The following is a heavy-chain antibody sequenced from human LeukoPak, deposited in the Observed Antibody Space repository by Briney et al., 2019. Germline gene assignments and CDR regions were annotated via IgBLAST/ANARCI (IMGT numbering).Heavy chain of an antibody. V-gene: IGHV1-24*01. CDR1: GYTLTELS. Sequence: ASVKVSCKVSGYTLTELSMHWVRQAPGKGLEWMGGFDPEDGETIYAQKFQGRVTMTEDTSTDTAYTELSSLRSEDTAVYYCATGLRYLVPYAFDIWGQGTMVTVSS. D-gene: IGHD3-9*01. CDR2: FDPEDGET. J-gene: IGHJ3*02. CDR3: ATGLRYLVPYAFDI.